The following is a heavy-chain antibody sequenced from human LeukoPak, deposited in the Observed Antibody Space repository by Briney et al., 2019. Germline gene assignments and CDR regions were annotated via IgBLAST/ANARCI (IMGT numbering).Heavy chain of an antibody. CDR3: ARDPRGLNYDFWSGLDYYYGMDV. J-gene: IGHJ6*02. CDR1: GGSISSYY. D-gene: IGHD3-3*01. Sequence: SETLSLTCTVSGGSISSYYWSWIRQPPGRGLEWIGYIYYSGITNYNPSLKSRVTISVDTSKNQFSLKLSSVTAADTAVYYCARDPRGLNYDFWSGLDYYYGMDVWGQGTTVTVSS. V-gene: IGHV4-59*12. CDR2: IYYSGIT.